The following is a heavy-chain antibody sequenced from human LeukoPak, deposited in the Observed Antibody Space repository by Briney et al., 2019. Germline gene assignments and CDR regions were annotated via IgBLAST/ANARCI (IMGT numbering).Heavy chain of an antibody. Sequence: LPGGSLRLSCAASGFTFSNHGMNWVRHAPGKGLEWVSYISSSGSTIYYADSVKGRFTISRDNAKNSLYLQMNSLRAEDTAVYYCARGSGQRGLLRYFHGGDYWGQGTLVTVSS. CDR2: ISSSGSTI. CDR3: ARGSGQRGLLRYFHGGDY. J-gene: IGHJ4*02. D-gene: IGHD3-9*01. CDR1: GFTFSNHG. V-gene: IGHV3-48*04.